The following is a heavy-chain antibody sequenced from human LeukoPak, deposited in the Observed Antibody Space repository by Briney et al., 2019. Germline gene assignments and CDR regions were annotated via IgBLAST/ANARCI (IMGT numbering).Heavy chain of an antibody. J-gene: IGHJ6*03. V-gene: IGHV7-4-1*02. CDR3: ARLFESRGPLATHYYMDV. D-gene: IGHD3-10*01. CDR1: GYTFTSYV. Sequence: GASVKVSCKASGYTFTSYVIHWVRQAPGQRLEWMGWINTNTGNPTYAQGFTGRFVFSLDTSVSTAYLQISSLKAEDTAVYYCARLFESRGPLATHYYMDVWGKGTTVTVSS. CDR2: INTNTGNP.